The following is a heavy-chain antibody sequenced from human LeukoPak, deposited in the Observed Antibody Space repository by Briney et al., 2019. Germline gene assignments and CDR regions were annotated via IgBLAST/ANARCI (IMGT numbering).Heavy chain of an antibody. CDR3: ARALRSGYYD. CDR1: GGSISSYY. D-gene: IGHD3-3*01. Sequence: SETLSLTCTVSGGSISSYYWSWIRQPPGKGLEWIGYIYYSGSTNYNPSLKSRVTISVDTSKNQFSLKLSSVTAADTAVYYCARALRSGYYDWGQRTLVTFSS. J-gene: IGHJ4*02. V-gene: IGHV4-59*12. CDR2: IYYSGST.